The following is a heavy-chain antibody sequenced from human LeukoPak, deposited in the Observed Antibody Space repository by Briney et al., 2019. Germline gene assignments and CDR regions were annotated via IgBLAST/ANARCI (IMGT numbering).Heavy chain of an antibody. J-gene: IGHJ3*02. V-gene: IGHV4-39*07. CDR3: ARGIAARPGDAFDI. CDR2: IYYSGST. CDR1: GGSISSSSYY. D-gene: IGHD6-6*01. Sequence: SETLSLTCTVSGGSISSSSYYWGWLRQPPGKGLEWIGSIYYSGSTYYNPSLKSRVTISVDTSKNQFSLKLSSVTAADTAVYYCARGIAARPGDAFDIWGQGTMVTVSS.